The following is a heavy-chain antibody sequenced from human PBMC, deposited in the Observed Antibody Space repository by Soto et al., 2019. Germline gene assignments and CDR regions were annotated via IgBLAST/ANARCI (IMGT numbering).Heavy chain of an antibody. V-gene: IGHV3-11*01. CDR2: ISSSGSTI. Sequence: QVQLVESGGGLVKPGGSLRLSCAASGFTFSDYYMSWIRQASVKGLEWVSYISSSGSTIYYADSVKGRLTISRDNAKNSLYLQMNSLRAEDTAVYYCASPTATPHYGMDVWGQGTTVTVSS. CDR1: GFTFSDYY. D-gene: IGHD4-17*01. CDR3: ASPTATPHYGMDV. J-gene: IGHJ6*02.